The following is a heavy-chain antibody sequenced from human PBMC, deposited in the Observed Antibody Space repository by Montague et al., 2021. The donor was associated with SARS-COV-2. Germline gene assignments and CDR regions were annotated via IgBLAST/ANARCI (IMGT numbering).Heavy chain of an antibody. CDR1: GGSISSCY. CDR3: ARIPHTPGRRLLGSRGASIPQSFWFDH. V-gene: IGHV4-59*01. J-gene: IGHJ5*02. CDR2: IYYSGGT. Sequence: SETLSLTCTVAGGSISSCYWSWIRQPPGKGLEWIGYIYYSGGTXXXPSXXXRVTISVDTSKNQFSLKLSSVTAADTAVYYCARIPHTPGRRLLGSRGASIPQSFWFDHWGQGVLVTVSS. D-gene: IGHD2-21*02.